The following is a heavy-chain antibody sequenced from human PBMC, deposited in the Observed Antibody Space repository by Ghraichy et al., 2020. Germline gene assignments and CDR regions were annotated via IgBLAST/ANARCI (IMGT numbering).Heavy chain of an antibody. CDR3: VLMGSTCSSHAFEI. CDR1: GFTFSDYT. D-gene: IGHD6-13*01. J-gene: IGHJ3*02. Sequence: GGSLRLSCAASGFTFSDYTMNWVRQAPGKGLEWVSSINYSSSYIYYADSAKGRFTISRENAKKSPYLHMSILRPENTAVYYCVLMGSTCSSHAFEIWGQGTMVTVSS. CDR2: INYSSSYI. V-gene: IGHV3-21*01.